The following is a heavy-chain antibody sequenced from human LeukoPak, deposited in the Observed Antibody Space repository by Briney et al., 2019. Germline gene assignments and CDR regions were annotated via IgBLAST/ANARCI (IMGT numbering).Heavy chain of an antibody. Sequence: KVGESLKISCKGSGYSFTTYWIGWVRQMPGKGLEWMGIIYPGDSDTTYSPSFQGQVTISADKSISTAYLQWSSLKASDSAMYYCGRIPAAGSLKGSFDTWGQGTMVTVSS. CDR2: IYPGDSDT. CDR1: GYSFTTYW. D-gene: IGHD6-13*01. J-gene: IGHJ3*02. CDR3: GRIPAAGSLKGSFDT. V-gene: IGHV5-51*01.